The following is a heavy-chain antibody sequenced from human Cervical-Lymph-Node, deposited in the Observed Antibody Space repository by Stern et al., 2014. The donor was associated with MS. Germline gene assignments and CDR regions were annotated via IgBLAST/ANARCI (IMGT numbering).Heavy chain of an antibody. CDR3: ARNRGWYWMDY. Sequence: EVQLVESGGGLVKPGGSLRLSCVVSGLPFSTYWMTWVRPVPGRGLEWVANRKEHGSDTEYVDSVKGRFTISRDNAKNSLYLQMGSLRAEDTAVYYCARNRGWYWMDYWGQGTLVTVSS. D-gene: IGHD2-15*01. J-gene: IGHJ4*02. CDR1: GLPFSTYW. CDR2: RKEHGSDT. V-gene: IGHV3-7*01.